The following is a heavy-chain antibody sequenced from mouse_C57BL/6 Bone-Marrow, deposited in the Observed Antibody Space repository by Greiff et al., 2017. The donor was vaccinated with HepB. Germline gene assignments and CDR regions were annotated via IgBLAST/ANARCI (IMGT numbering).Heavy chain of an antibody. CDR3: ARCGYYGSSYGAWFAY. D-gene: IGHD1-1*01. J-gene: IGHJ3*01. CDR2: IYPRDGST. Sequence: VKLMESDAELVKPGASVKISCKVSGYTFTDHTIHWMKQRPEQGLEWIGYIYPRDGSTKYNEKFKGKATLTADKSSSTAYMQLNSLTSEDSAVYFCARCGYYGSSYGAWFAYWGQGTLVTVSA. CDR1: GYTFTDHT. V-gene: IGHV1-78*01.